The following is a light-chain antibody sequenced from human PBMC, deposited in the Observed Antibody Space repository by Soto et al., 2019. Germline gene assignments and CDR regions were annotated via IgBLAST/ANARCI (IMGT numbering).Light chain of an antibody. Sequence: QSVLTQPPSVSGAPGQWVTISCTGSSSNIGAGYDVHWYQQLPGAAPKLLIFGNDNRPAGVPDRFSGSRSVTSASLAITGRQAEDEAEYYCQSYDRSLRGSVFAAGTKLTVL. CDR2: GND. V-gene: IGLV1-40*01. J-gene: IGLJ1*01. CDR1: SSNIGAGYD. CDR3: QSYDRSLRGSV.